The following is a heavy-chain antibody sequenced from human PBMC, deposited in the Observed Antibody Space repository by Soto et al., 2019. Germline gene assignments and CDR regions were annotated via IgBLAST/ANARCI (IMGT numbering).Heavy chain of an antibody. D-gene: IGHD3-3*01. J-gene: IGHJ3*02. CDR1: GGSISSGGYY. V-gene: IGHV4-31*03. CDR3: ARQSITIFGNSGDAFDI. CDR2: IYYSGST. Sequence: SETLSLTCTVSGGSISSGGYYWSWIRQHPGKGLEWIGYIYYSGSTYYNPSLKSRVTISVDTSKNQFSLKLSSVTAADTAVYYCARQSITIFGNSGDAFDIWGQGTMVTVSS.